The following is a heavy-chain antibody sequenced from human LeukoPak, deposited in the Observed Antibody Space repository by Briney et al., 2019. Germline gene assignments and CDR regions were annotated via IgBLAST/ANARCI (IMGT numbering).Heavy chain of an antibody. D-gene: IGHD2-2*01. CDR1: GFSFIIYS. V-gene: IGHV3-21*01. CDR3: AREISSSTSFDY. CDR2: ISSGSTYI. Sequence: NPGGSLKLSCAASGFSFIIYSINWVRHPPGKWREWVSSISSGSTYIYYADSVKGRFTISRDNAKNSLYLQVSTLRAEDTAVYYCAREISSSTSFDYWGQGTLVTVSS. J-gene: IGHJ4*02.